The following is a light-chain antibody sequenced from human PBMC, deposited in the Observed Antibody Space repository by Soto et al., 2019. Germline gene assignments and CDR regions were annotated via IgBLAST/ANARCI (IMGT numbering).Light chain of an antibody. Sequence: DIQMTQSPSSLSASVEDGVMMTCRASQSISNHLNWYQQKPGKAPKLLIFAASSLQSGVPSRFSGSRSGPDFTLTISSLQPEDFAVYYCQQYNQWPHPFGGGTKVDIK. CDR2: AAS. CDR1: QSISNH. CDR3: QQYNQWPHP. J-gene: IGKJ4*01. V-gene: IGKV1-39*01.